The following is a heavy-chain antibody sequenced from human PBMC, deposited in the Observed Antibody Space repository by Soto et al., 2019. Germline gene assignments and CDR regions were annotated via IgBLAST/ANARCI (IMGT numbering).Heavy chain of an antibody. D-gene: IGHD4-17*01. Sequence: QVQLQESGPGLVKPSETLSLTCTVSGGSLSSGHYYWGWIRQPPGKGLEWIGFIYYSGSAYYNPSLKSRVTISIDTSKNQFSLKLTSVTAADTAVFYCARHGVDYGDYASYYYYGMDVWGRGTTVTVSS. CDR3: ARHGVDYGDYASYYYYGMDV. CDR2: IYYSGSA. CDR1: GGSLSSGHYY. J-gene: IGHJ6*02. V-gene: IGHV4-39*01.